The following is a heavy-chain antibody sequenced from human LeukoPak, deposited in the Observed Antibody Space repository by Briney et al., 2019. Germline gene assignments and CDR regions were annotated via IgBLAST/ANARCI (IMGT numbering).Heavy chain of an antibody. Sequence: PSETLSLTCAGSGYSISSGYYWGWIRQPPGKGLEWLGSIYHSGSTYYNPSLKSRVTISVATSKNQFSLKLTSVTAADTAVYYCARQNGYCSSSRCYIFSFDIWGQGTMVTVSS. J-gene: IGHJ3*02. CDR2: IYHSGST. D-gene: IGHD2-2*01. V-gene: IGHV4-38-2*01. CDR1: GYSISSGYY. CDR3: ARQNGYCSSSRCYIFSFDI.